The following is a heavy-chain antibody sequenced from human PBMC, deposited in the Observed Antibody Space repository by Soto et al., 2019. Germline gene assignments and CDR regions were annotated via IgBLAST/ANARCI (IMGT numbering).Heavy chain of an antibody. Sequence: EVQLLESGGGLVQPGGSLRLSGAASGFTFSSYAMSWVRQAPGKGLEWVSAISGSGGSTYYADSVKGRFTISRDNSKNTLYLQMNRLRAEDTAVYYCAKDQSSGQGWWWFDYWGQGTLVTVSS. J-gene: IGHJ4*02. CDR1: GFTFSSYA. D-gene: IGHD2-21*01. CDR3: AKDQSSGQGWWWFDY. CDR2: ISGSGGST. V-gene: IGHV3-23*01.